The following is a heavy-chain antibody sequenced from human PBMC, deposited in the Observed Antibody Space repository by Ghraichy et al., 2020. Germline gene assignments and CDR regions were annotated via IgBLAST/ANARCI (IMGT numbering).Heavy chain of an antibody. CDR2: ISSSSGYK. CDR1: GFTFSTYS. V-gene: IGHV3-21*01. J-gene: IGHJ4*02. D-gene: IGHD3-22*01. CDR3: ARDPSGYYDKINFDY. Sequence: GGSLRLSCAASGFTFSTYSMNWVRQAPGKGLEWVSSISSSSGYKNYADSVKGRFTISRDNAKNSLYLQMNSLRAEDTAVYYCARDPSGYYDKINFDYWGQGTLVTVSS.